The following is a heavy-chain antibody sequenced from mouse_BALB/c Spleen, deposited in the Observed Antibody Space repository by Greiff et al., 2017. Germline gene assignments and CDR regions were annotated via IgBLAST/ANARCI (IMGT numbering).Heavy chain of an antibody. Sequence: VQLQQSGAELVRPGTSVKISCKASGYAFTNYWLGWVKQRPGHGLEWIGDIYPGSGNTYYNEKFKGKATLTADKSSSTAYMQLSSLTSEDSAVYFSARVGYYGRALAYWGQGTLVTVSA. D-gene: IGHD1-1*01. CDR2: IYPGSGNT. CDR3: ARVGYYGRALAY. V-gene: IGHV1-63*01. J-gene: IGHJ3*01. CDR1: GYAFTNYW.